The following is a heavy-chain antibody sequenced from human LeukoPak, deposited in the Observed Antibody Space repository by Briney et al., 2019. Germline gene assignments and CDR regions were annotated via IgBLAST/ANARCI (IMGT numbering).Heavy chain of an antibody. J-gene: IGHJ5*02. CDR2: TYYRSKWYN. Sequence: SQTLSLTCAISGDSVSSNSAAWNWIRQSPSRGLEWLGRTYYRSKWYNDYAVSVKSRITINPDTSKNQFSLQLNSVTPEDTAVYYCARDRGYCSGGSCYYWFDPWGQGTLVTVSS. D-gene: IGHD2-15*01. CDR1: GDSVSSNSAA. V-gene: IGHV6-1*01. CDR3: ARDRGYCSGGSCYYWFDP.